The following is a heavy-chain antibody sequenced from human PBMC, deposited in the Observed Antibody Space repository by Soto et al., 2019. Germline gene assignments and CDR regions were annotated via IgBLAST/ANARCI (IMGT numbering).Heavy chain of an antibody. V-gene: IGHV3-7*01. CDR2: IKMDASAK. Sequence: GGSLRLSCAASGFTFRSYWMSWVRQASGKGLEWLATIKMDASAKKYVDSVKGRFTMSRDNAKNSLYLQMDSLRAEDTAVYYCARDSGDGSGAYLKHYLDYWGHGALVTVSS. J-gene: IGHJ4*01. D-gene: IGHD3-10*01. CDR3: ARDSGDGSGAYLKHYLDY. CDR1: GFTFRSYW.